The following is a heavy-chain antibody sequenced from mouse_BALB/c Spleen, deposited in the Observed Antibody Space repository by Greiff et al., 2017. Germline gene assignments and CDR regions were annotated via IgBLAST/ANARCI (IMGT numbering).Heavy chain of an antibody. CDR1: GFTFSSYG. CDR3: ARHDGGRAWFAY. J-gene: IGHJ3*01. V-gene: IGHV5-6*02. D-gene: IGHD1-1*01. Sequence: DVKLVESGGDLVKPGGSLKLSCAASGFTFSSYGMSWVRQTPDKRLEWVATISSGGSYTYYPDSVKGRFTISRDNAKNTLYLQMSSLKSEDTAMYYCARHDGGRAWFAYWGQGTLVTVSA. CDR2: ISSGGSYT.